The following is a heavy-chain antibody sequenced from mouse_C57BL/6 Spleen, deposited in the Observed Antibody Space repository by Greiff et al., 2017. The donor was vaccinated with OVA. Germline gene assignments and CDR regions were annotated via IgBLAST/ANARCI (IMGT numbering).Heavy chain of an antibody. Sequence: VQLKQSGPGLVKPSQSLSLTCSVTGYSITSGYYWNWIRQFPGNKLEWMGYISYDGSNNYNPSLKNRISITRDTSKNQFFLKLNSVTTEDTATYYGASYGSIYGDYAMDYWGQGTSVTVSS. D-gene: IGHD1-1*01. J-gene: IGHJ4*01. CDR1: GYSITSGYY. CDR2: ISYDGSN. CDR3: ASYGSIYGDYAMDY. V-gene: IGHV3-6*01.